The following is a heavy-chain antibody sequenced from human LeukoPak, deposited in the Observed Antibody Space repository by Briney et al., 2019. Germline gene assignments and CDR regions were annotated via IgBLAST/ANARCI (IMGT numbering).Heavy chain of an antibody. Sequence: ASVKVSFKASGFTFTISAMQWVRQARGQRLEWIGGIVVGSGNTNYAQKFQERVTITRDRSTSTAYMELSSLRPEDTAVYSCAASPHYYDSSGPYVSWGQGTLVTVSS. V-gene: IGHV1-58*02. J-gene: IGHJ5*02. CDR1: GFTFTISA. CDR3: AASPHYYDSSGPYVS. CDR2: IVVGSGNT. D-gene: IGHD3-22*01.